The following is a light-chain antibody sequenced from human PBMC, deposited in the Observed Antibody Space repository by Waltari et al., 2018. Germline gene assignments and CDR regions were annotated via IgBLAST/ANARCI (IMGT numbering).Light chain of an antibody. V-gene: IGKV3-15*01. CDR3: QQYNNWPRT. J-gene: IGKJ1*01. CDR1: QSVSSH. CDR2: GAS. Sequence: ETVMTQSPATLSVSPGERATLSCRASQSVSSHLDWYQQKPGQAPRLLIYGASTRATGIPARFSGSVSGTEFTLTISSLQSEDFAVYYCQQYNNWPRTFGQGTKVEIK.